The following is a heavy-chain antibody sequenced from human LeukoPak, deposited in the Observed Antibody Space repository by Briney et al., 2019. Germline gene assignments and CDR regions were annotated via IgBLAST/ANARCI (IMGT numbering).Heavy chain of an antibody. CDR2: MNPNSGNT. V-gene: IGHV1-8*01. CDR3: ARGGSKWEPEDY. J-gene: IGHJ4*02. CDR1: GYTFTNYD. Sequence: GASVKVSCKASGYTFTNYDINWVRQATGQGLEWMGWMNPNSGNTGYAQKFQGRVTMTRNTSISTAYMELSSLRSEDTAVYYCARGGSKWEPEDYWGQGTLVTVSS. D-gene: IGHD1-26*01.